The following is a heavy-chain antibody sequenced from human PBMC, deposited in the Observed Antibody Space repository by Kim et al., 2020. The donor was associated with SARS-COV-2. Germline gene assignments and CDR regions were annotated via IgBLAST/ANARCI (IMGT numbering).Heavy chain of an antibody. V-gene: IGHV3-7*01. CDR2: IKEDGTER. CDR3: ARDRRYSLDY. J-gene: IGHJ4*02. D-gene: IGHD2-15*01. Sequence: GGSLRLSCVASGFTFSTYWMSWARQAPGKGLEWVAKIKEDGTERYYGSSVEGRFTISRDNAKNSLYLEMHSLSAEDTAVYYCARDRRYSLDYWGQGTLVTVSS. CDR1: GFTFSTYW.